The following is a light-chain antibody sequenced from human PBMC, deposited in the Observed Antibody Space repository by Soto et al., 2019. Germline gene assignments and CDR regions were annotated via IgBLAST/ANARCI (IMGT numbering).Light chain of an antibody. CDR2: AAS. V-gene: IGKV1-6*01. CDR3: LQDYEYPLT. Sequence: AIQMTQFPSSLSASVGDRVTITCRASQGIRNDLGWYQQKPGKAPKLLISAASTLQSGVPSRFSGSGSGTDFTLTISSLQPEDFATYYCLQDYEYPLTFGGGTKVEIK. CDR1: QGIRND. J-gene: IGKJ4*01.